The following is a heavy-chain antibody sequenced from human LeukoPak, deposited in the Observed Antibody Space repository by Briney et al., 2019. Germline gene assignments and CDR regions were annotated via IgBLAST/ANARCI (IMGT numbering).Heavy chain of an antibody. CDR1: GYTFTTYW. Sequence: GESLKISCKGSGYTFTTYWIGWVRQMPGKGVEWMGIIYPGDSDTRYSPSFQGQVTISADKSITTAYLQWSSLKASDTAMYYCARVMTTLTGFDFWGQGTLVTVSS. D-gene: IGHD2/OR15-2a*01. V-gene: IGHV5-51*01. J-gene: IGHJ4*02. CDR3: ARVMTTLTGFDF. CDR2: IYPGDSDT.